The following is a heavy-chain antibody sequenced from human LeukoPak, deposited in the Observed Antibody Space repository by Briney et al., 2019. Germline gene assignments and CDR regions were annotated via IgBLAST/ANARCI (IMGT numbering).Heavy chain of an antibody. J-gene: IGHJ6*02. V-gene: IGHV3-66*01. CDR3: ARAPGYCSGGTCYGDYYYGMDV. D-gene: IGHD2-15*01. CDR1: GFTVSSNY. Sequence: GGSLRLSCAASGFTVSSNYMSWVRQAPGKGLEWVSVIFSGGSTYYADSVKGRFTISRDNSKNTLYLQMNSLRAEDTAVYYCARAPGYCSGGTCYGDYYYGMDVWGQGTTVTVSS. CDR2: IFSGGST.